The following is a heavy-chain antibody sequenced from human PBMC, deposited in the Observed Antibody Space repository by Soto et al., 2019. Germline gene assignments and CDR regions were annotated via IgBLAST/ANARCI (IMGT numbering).Heavy chain of an antibody. V-gene: IGHV3-33*01. J-gene: IGHJ1*01. CDR3: ATRTSGFRDNSLEAEYFQH. CDR2: IWYDGSNK. Sequence: QVQLVESGGSVVQPGRSLRLSCAASGFTFSSYGMHWVRQAPGKGLEWVAVIWYDGSNKYYADSVKGRFTISRDNSKNTLYLQIDSLRAEDTAVYYCATRTSGFRDNSLEAEYFQHWGQGTLVTVSS. CDR1: GFTFSSYG. D-gene: IGHD3-22*01.